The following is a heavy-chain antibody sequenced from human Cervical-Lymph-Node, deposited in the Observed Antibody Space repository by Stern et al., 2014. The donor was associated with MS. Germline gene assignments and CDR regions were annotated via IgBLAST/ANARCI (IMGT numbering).Heavy chain of an antibody. D-gene: IGHD2-15*01. Sequence: QVQLVQSGDYVKKPGASVKVSCKASGYTFTAYNMHWLRQAPGQALAWMGRINPKSCVTNYAQKFQDRVTMTRDTSISTVYMELSRLRSNDTAMYYCATRRGCSGGSCSSRSLDYWGQGTLVTVSS. CDR3: ATRRGCSGGSCSSRSLDY. V-gene: IGHV1-2*06. CDR1: GYTFTAYN. J-gene: IGHJ4*02. CDR2: INPKSCVT.